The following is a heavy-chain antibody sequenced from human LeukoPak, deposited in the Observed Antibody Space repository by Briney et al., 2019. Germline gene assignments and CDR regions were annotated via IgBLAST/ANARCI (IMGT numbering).Heavy chain of an antibody. Sequence: ASVKVSCKASGYTFTSYYMHWVRQAPGQGLEWMGIINPSGGSTSYAQKFQGRVTMTRDTSTSTVYMELSSLRSEDTAVYYCATDGPWWELLSYWGQGTLVTVSS. V-gene: IGHV1-46*01. CDR3: ATDGPWWELLSY. J-gene: IGHJ4*02. D-gene: IGHD1-26*01. CDR2: INPSGGST. CDR1: GYTFTSYY.